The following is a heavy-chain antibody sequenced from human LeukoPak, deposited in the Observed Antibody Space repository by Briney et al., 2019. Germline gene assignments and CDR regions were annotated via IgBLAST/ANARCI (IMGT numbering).Heavy chain of an antibody. J-gene: IGHJ5*02. D-gene: IGHD3-22*01. CDR3: ARDSGYYYSPFDP. CDR1: GGSFSGYY. CDR2: INHSGST. Sequence: SETLSLTCAVYGGSFSGYYWSWIRQPPGKGLEWIGEINHSGSTNYNPSLKSRVTISVDTSKNQFSLKLSSVTAADTAVYYCARDSGYYYSPFDPWGQGTLVTVSS. V-gene: IGHV4-34*01.